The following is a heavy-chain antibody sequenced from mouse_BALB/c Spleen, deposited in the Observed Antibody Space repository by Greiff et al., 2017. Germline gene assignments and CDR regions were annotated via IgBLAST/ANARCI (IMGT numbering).Heavy chain of an antibody. CDR1: GDSITSGY. V-gene: IGHV3-8*02. D-gene: IGHD1-1*01. Sequence: EVQLVESGPSLVKPSQTLSLTCSVTGDSITSGYWNWIRKFPGNKLEYMGYISYSGSTYYNPSLKSRISITRDTSKNQYYLQLNSVTTEDTATYYCARSYYYGSLYYYAMDYWGQGTSVTVSS. J-gene: IGHJ4*01. CDR2: ISYSGST. CDR3: ARSYYYGSLYYYAMDY.